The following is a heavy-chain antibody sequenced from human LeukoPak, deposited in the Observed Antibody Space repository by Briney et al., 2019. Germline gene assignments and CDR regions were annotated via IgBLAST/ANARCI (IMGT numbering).Heavy chain of an antibody. V-gene: IGHV3-53*05. CDR3: AKEYCSNSVCHSLDY. D-gene: IGHD2-8*01. J-gene: IGHJ4*02. CDR2: ISSGGDP. Sequence: GGSLRLSCAASVITVSSNYMSWVRQAPGKGLEWVSIISSGGDPYYADSVKGRFTFSRDNSKNTLYLQMNSLRAEDTAVYCCAKEYCSNSVCHSLDYWGQGTLVTVSS. CDR1: VITVSSNY.